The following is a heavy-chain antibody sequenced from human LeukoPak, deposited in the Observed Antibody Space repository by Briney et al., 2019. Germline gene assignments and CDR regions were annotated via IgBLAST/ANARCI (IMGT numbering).Heavy chain of an antibody. V-gene: IGHV4-59*01. CDR3: ARGASSSWYGNNWFDP. CDR2: IYYSGST. CDR1: GGSIRSYY. J-gene: IGHJ5*02. Sequence: SETLSLTCTVSGGSIRSYYWSWIRHPPGKGLERVGHIYYSGSTNYNPSLKSRVTISVDTSKNQLSLNLSSVTAADTAVYYCARGASSSWYGNNWFDPWGQGTLVTVSS. D-gene: IGHD6-13*01.